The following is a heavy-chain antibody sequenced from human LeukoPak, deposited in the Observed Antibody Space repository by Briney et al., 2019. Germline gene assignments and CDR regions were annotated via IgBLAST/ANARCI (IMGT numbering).Heavy chain of an antibody. CDR2: IYTSGST. CDR3: ARGGVTGTIFDY. Sequence: SETLSLTCTVSGGSISSYYWSWIRQPPGKGLEWIGYIYTSGSTNYNPSLKSRVTMSVDTSKNQFSLKLSSVTAADTAVYYCARGGVTGTIFDYWGQGTLVTVSS. CDR1: GGSISSYY. J-gene: IGHJ4*02. V-gene: IGHV4-4*08. D-gene: IGHD1-20*01.